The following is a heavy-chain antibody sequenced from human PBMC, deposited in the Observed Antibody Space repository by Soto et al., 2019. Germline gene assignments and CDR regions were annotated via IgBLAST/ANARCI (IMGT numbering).Heavy chain of an antibody. V-gene: IGHV1-69*02. CDR2: IIPILGIA. D-gene: IGHD2-15*01. CDR3: ASRSTVVVAATEAFDY. J-gene: IGHJ4*02. CDR1: GGTFSTYT. Sequence: QVQLVQSGAEVKKPGSSVKVSCKASGGTFSTYTISWVRQAPGQGLEWMGRIIPILGIANYAQKFQGRVTITADKSTSTGSLELSSLRSEDTAVYYCASRSTVVVAATEAFDYWGQGTLVTVSS.